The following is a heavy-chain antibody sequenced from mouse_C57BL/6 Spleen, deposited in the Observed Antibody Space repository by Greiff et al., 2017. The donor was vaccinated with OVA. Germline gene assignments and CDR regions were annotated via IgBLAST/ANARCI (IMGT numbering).Heavy chain of an antibody. CDR3: ARGGIYYDYDGFAY. J-gene: IGHJ3*01. D-gene: IGHD2-4*01. CDR1: GYSITSGYD. V-gene: IGHV3-1*01. Sequence: EVQVVESGPGMVKPSQSLSLTCTVTGYSITSGYDWHWIRHFPGNKLEWMGYISYSGSTNYNPSLKSRISITHDTSKNHFFLKLNSVTTEDTATYYCARGGIYYDYDGFAYWGQGTLVTVSA. CDR2: ISYSGST.